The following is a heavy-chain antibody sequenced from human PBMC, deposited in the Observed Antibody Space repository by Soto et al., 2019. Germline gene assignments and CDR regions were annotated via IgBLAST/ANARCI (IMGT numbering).Heavy chain of an antibody. CDR3: EREYSSSWRNAFDI. CDR1: GYTFTSYA. D-gene: IGHD6-13*01. Sequence: ASVKVSCKASGYTFTSYAMHWVRQAPGQRLEWMGWINAGNGNTKYSQKFQGRVTITRDTSASTAYMELSSLRSEDTAVYYCEREYSSSWRNAFDIWGQGTMVTVSS. V-gene: IGHV1-3*01. CDR2: INAGNGNT. J-gene: IGHJ3*02.